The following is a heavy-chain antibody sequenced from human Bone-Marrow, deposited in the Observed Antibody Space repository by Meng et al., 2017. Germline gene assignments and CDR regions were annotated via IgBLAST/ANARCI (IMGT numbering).Heavy chain of an antibody. J-gene: IGHJ6*02. Sequence: GGSLRLSCAASGFTFSSYAMSWVRQAPGKGLEWVSAISGSGGSTYYADSVKGRFTISRDNSKNTLYLQMNSLRAEDTAVYYCARDRYSGSYYNGMDVWGQGTTVTVSS. CDR1: GFTFSSYA. CDR2: ISGSGGST. CDR3: ARDRYSGSYYNGMDV. V-gene: IGHV3-23*01. D-gene: IGHD1-26*01.